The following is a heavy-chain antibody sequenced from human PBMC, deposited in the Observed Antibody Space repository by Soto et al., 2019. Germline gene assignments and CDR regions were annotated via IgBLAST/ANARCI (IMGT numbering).Heavy chain of an antibody. J-gene: IGHJ6*02. CDR2: ISHDGSIQ. CDR3: AREPRETSAARVGFFYYGMDL. D-gene: IGHD6-6*01. CDR1: GFTFRNYG. V-gene: IGHV3-30*03. Sequence: QVHLVESGGGVVQPGRSLRLACAASGFTFRNYGMHWVRQAPGKGLEWVAIISHDGSIQYYADSVKGRLDISRDNSKNTLGLHMINLRAEDTAVYYCAREPRETSAARVGFFYYGMDLWGQGTTVTVSS.